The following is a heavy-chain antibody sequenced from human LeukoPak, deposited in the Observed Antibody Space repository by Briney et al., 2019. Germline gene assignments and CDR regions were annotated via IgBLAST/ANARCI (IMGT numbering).Heavy chain of an antibody. CDR1: GGTFSSYA. J-gene: IGHJ4*02. V-gene: IGHV1-69*13. CDR2: IIPIFGTA. D-gene: IGHD2-15*01. CDR3: ARALLECSGGSCYPSYYFDY. Sequence: GASVKVPCKASGGTFSSYAISWVRQAPGQGLEWMGGIIPIFGTANYAQKFQGRVTITADESTSTAYMELSSLRSEDTAVYYCARALLECSGGSCYPSYYFDYWGQGTLVTVSS.